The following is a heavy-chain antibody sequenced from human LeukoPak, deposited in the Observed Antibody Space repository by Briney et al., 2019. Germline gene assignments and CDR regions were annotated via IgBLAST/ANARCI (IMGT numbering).Heavy chain of an antibody. J-gene: IGHJ4*02. CDR2: ISGSGGTT. CDR1: GFIFNSYA. Sequence: PGGSLRLSCAASGFIFNSYAMSWVRQAPGKGLEWVSDISGSGGTTYYADSVKGRFTISRDDSKNTLYLQMSSLRAEDTAIYYCATRKPDYYFDYWGQGTLVTVSS. CDR3: ATRKPDYYFDY. V-gene: IGHV3-23*01. D-gene: IGHD1-14*01.